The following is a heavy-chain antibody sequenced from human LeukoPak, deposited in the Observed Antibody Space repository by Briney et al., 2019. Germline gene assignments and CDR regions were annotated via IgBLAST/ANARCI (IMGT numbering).Heavy chain of an antibody. J-gene: IGHJ5*02. Sequence: ASVKVSCKASGGTFSSYAISWVRQAPEQGLEWMGGIIPIFGTANYAQKFQGRVTITTDESTSTAYMELSSLRSEDTAVYYCARVSSFSGYYDNWFDPWGQGTLVTVSS. CDR2: IIPIFGTA. D-gene: IGHD3-22*01. CDR3: ARVSSFSGYYDNWFDP. V-gene: IGHV1-69*05. CDR1: GGTFSSYA.